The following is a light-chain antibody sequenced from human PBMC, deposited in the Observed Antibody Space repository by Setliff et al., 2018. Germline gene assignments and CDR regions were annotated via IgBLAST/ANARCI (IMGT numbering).Light chain of an antibody. CDR1: SGDVGGYNY. CDR2: EVS. J-gene: IGLJ1*01. CDR3: SSYAGSTGNV. Sequence: QSALTQPPSASGSPGQSVTISCTGTSGDVGGYNYVSWYQQHPGKAPKLMIYEVSKRPSGVPDRFSGSKSGNTASLTVSGLQAEDEADYYCSSYAGSTGNVFGTGTKVTVL. V-gene: IGLV2-8*01.